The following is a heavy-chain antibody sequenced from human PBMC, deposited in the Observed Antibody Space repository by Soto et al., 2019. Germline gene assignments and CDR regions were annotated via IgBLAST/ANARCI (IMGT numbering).Heavy chain of an antibody. Sequence: EVQLVESGGGLVQPGGSLRLSCAASGFTFSSYWMHWVRQAPGKGLVWVSRINSDGSSTSYADSVKGRFTISRDNAKNTLYLQMNSLRAEDTAVYYCARDSRSMTYYDFWTTPYYYGMDVWGQGTTVTVSS. J-gene: IGHJ6*02. V-gene: IGHV3-74*01. CDR1: GFTFSSYW. CDR3: ARDSRSMTYYDFWTTPYYYGMDV. D-gene: IGHD3-3*01. CDR2: INSDGSST.